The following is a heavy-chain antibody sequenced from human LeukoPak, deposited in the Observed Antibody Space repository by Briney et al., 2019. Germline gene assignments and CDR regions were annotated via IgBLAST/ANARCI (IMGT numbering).Heavy chain of an antibody. CDR3: ARLRGSGYYYDSSGYLGY. V-gene: IGHV5-51*01. CDR1: GYSFTDHW. D-gene: IGHD3-22*01. CDR2: IYPGDSDT. J-gene: IGHJ4*02. Sequence: GESLKISCKSFGYSFTDHWVAWVRQMPGKGPEWMGIIYPGDSDTRYSPSFQGQVTISADKSISTAYLQWSSLKASDTAMYYCARLRGSGYYYDSSGYLGYWGQGTLVTVSS.